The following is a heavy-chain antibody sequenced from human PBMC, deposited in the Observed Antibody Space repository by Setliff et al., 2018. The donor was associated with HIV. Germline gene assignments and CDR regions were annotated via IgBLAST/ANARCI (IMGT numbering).Heavy chain of an antibody. Sequence: SQTLSLTCTVSGGSIWSGSYYWTWIRQPAGKGLEWIGHITASGGATYNPSVKSRVSISLGSPSSEFSLRLTSVSAADTAVYYCARAVVFASGNFWFDPWGPGALVTVSS. D-gene: IGHD3-3*01. CDR1: GGSIWSGSYY. CDR2: ITASGGA. J-gene: IGHJ5*02. V-gene: IGHV4-61*09. CDR3: ARAVVFASGNFWFDP.